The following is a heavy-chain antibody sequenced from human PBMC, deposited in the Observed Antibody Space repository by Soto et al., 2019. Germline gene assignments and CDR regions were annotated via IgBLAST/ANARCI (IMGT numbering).Heavy chain of an antibody. CDR3: ARGSYYDSSGSRDFDY. D-gene: IGHD3-22*01. V-gene: IGHV3-53*01. Sequence: GASVKVSCAASGFTVSSNYMSWVRQAPGKGLEWVSVIYSGGSTYYADSVKGRFTISRDNSKNTLYLQMNSLRAEDTAVYYCARGSYYDSSGSRDFDYWGQGTLVTVSS. CDR1: GFTVSSNY. J-gene: IGHJ4*02. CDR2: IYSGGST.